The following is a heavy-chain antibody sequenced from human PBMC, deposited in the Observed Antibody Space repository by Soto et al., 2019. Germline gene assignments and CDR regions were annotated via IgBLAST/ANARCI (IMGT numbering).Heavy chain of an antibody. CDR3: ARGGSGYYDYYYYGMDV. CDR1: GGSFSGYY. J-gene: IGHJ6*02. Sequence: SETLSLTCAVHGGSFSGYYWSWIRQPPGKGLEWIGEINHSGSTNYNPSLKSRVTISVDTSKNQFSLKLSSVTAADTAVYYCARGGSGYYDYYYYGMDVWGQGTTVT. D-gene: IGHD3-22*01. CDR2: INHSGST. V-gene: IGHV4-34*01.